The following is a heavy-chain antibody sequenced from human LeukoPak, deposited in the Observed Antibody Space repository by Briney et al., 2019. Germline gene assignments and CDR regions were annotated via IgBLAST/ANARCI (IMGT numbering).Heavy chain of an antibody. Sequence: GGSLRLSCAASGFTFSDHYMDWVRQAPGKGLGWVGRTRNKANSYTTVYAASVKGRLTISRDESENSLLLQMNSLKTEDTAVYYCAKWKYSNSGIDDYWGQGTLVTVSS. CDR2: TRNKANSYTT. CDR1: GFTFSDHY. V-gene: IGHV3-72*01. D-gene: IGHD6-6*01. CDR3: AKWKYSNSGIDDY. J-gene: IGHJ4*02.